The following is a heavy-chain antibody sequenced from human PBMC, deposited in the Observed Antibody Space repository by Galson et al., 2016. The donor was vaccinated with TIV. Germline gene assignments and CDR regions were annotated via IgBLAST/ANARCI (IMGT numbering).Heavy chain of an antibody. J-gene: IGHJ6*02. Sequence: SVKVSCKASGGSFSTHTFNWVRQAPGQGLEWMGGIVPLFGTTNYAQKFQGRVTFTADESSSTAYMEVSRLTSDDTAVYYCAKDRNTALDTYYYYYGMDVWGQGTTVTVSS. V-gene: IGHV1-69*13. D-gene: IGHD5-18*01. CDR1: GGSFSTHT. CDR3: AKDRNTALDTYYYYYGMDV. CDR2: IVPLFGTT.